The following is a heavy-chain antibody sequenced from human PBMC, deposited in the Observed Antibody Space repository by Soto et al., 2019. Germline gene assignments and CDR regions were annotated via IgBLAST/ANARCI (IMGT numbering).Heavy chain of an antibody. CDR3: AGRYCSGGSCYPEGY. V-gene: IGHV1-69*02. Sequence: QVQLVQSGAEVKKPGSSVKVSCKASGGTFSSYTISWVRQAPGQGLEWMGRIIPILGIANYAQKFQGRVTITADKSTSTAYMELSSLSSEDTAVYYCAGRYCSGGSCYPEGYWGQGTLVTVSS. D-gene: IGHD2-15*01. CDR1: GGTFSSYT. CDR2: IIPILGIA. J-gene: IGHJ4*02.